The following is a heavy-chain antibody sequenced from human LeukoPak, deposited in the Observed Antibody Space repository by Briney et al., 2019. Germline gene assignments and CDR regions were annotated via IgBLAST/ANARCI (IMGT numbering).Heavy chain of an antibody. CDR1: GFTFSSYA. CDR3: AKTDSSSWGNDAFDI. J-gene: IGHJ3*02. D-gene: IGHD6-13*01. V-gene: IGHV3-23*01. Sequence: GGSLRLSCAASGFTFSSYAMSWVRQAPGKGLEWVSAISGSGGSTYYADSVKGRFTISRDNSKNTLYLQMNSLRAADTAVYYRAKTDSSSWGNDAFDIWGQGTMVTVSS. CDR2: ISGSGGST.